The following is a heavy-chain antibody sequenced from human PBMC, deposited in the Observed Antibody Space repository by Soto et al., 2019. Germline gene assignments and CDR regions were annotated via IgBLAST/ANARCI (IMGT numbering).Heavy chain of an antibody. J-gene: IGHJ6*02. CDR1: GYSFTSYW. CDR3: ARRGRPATPHYYYYGMDV. CDR2: IDPSDSYT. V-gene: IGHV5-10-1*01. Sequence: PGESLKISCKGSGYSFTSYWISWVCQMPGKGLEWMGRIDPSDSYTNYSPSFQGHVTISADKSISTAYLQWSSLKASDTAMYYCARRGRPATPHYYYYGMDVWGQGTTVTVSS. D-gene: IGHD2-2*01.